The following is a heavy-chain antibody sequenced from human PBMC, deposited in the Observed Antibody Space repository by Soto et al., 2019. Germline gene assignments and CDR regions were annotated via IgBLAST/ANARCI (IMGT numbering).Heavy chain of an antibody. CDR1: GHIFTAYG. Sequence: QVHLVQSGAEVKKPGASVKVSCKRSGHIFTAYGITWVRQAPGQGLERMGWISAHNGNTNYAQKLQGRVTVTRDTSTSTAYMELRNLRSDDTAVYYCARGRYGDYWGQGALVTVSS. CDR2: ISAHNGNT. V-gene: IGHV1-18*01. CDR3: ARGRYGDY. J-gene: IGHJ4*02. D-gene: IGHD1-1*01.